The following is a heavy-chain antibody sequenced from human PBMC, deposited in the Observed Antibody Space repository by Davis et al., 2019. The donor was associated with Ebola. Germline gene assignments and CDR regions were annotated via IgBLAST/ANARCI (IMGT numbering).Heavy chain of an antibody. J-gene: IGHJ3*02. CDR3: ARRVVPADSTELEWLLFEGDAFDI. V-gene: IGHV4-59*08. Sequence: SQTLSPTCTLPGASTISYYWSWIRQPPGKGLEWIGYIYYSGSTNNNPSHKSRVTISVDTSKNPFSLNLSSVTAADTAVYYCARRVVPADSTELEWLLFEGDAFDIWGQGTMVTVSS. D-gene: IGHD3-3*01. CDR1: GASTISYY. CDR2: IYYSGST.